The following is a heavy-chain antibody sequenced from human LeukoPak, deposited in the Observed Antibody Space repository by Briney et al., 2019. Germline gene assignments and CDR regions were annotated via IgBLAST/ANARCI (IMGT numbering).Heavy chain of an antibody. V-gene: IGHV3-30*02. CDR3: AGGGWYYFDY. CDR2: IRYDGSNK. Sequence: GGSLRLSCAASGFTFSSYGMHWGRQAPGKGLEWVAFIRYDGSNKYYADSVKGRFTISRDNSKNTLYLQTTRLRAEDTAVYYCAGGGWYYFDYWGQGTLVTVSS. J-gene: IGHJ4*02. D-gene: IGHD6-19*01. CDR1: GFTFSSYG.